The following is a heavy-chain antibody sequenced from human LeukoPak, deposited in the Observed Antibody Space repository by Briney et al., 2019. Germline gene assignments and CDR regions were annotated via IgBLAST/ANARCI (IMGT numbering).Heavy chain of an antibody. V-gene: IGHV4-39*05. J-gene: IGHJ4*02. CDR1: GGSISSSSYY. Sequence: PSETPSLTCTVSGGSISSSSYYWGWIRPPPGKGLEWIGSIYYSGSTYYNPSLKSRVTISVDTSKNQFSLKLSSVTAADTAVYYCAAVSGSLGYCSSTSCYTYDYWGQGTLVTVSS. D-gene: IGHD2-2*02. CDR3: AAVSGSLGYCSSTSCYTYDY. CDR2: IYYSGST.